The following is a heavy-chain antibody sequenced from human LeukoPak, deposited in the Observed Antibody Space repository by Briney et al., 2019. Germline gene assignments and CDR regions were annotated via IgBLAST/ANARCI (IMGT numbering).Heavy chain of an antibody. D-gene: IGHD2-15*01. CDR1: GCTFSNYA. V-gene: IGHV3-30*04. Sequence: PGGSLRLSCAVSGCTFSNYAMHWVRQAPGKGLEWVALISYDGRNKYYADSVKGRFTVSRDNAKSTLYLQMNSLRGEDTAVYYCARDPALYCTGGSCREYYCDYWGQGALVTVSS. CDR3: ARDPALYCTGGSCREYYCDY. CDR2: ISYDGRNK. J-gene: IGHJ4*02.